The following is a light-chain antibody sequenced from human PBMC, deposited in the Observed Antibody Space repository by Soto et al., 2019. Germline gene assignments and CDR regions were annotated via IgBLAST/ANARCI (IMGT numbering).Light chain of an antibody. CDR2: GTS. CDR3: QHYGDSART. CDR1: QTISSNY. V-gene: IGKV3-20*01. J-gene: IGKJ5*01. Sequence: EIVMTQSPATLSVSPGERATLSCRASQTISSNYVAWYQQKPGQAPRLLMYGTSSRATGIPDRFSGSGPGTDFTLTISSLEPEDFAVYYCQHYGDSARTFGPGTRLEIK.